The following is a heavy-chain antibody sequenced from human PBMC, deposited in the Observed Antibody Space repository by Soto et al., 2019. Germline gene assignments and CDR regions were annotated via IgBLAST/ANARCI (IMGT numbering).Heavy chain of an antibody. V-gene: IGHV5-51*01. Sequence: PGESLKISCKASGYSFSSYWIAWVRQMPGKGLEWMGIIYPGDSDARYSPSFEGQVTISVDTSINTAYLQWSYLKASDSAMYFCARQSDYNILTGYWYYFDYWGHGSLVTVPQ. D-gene: IGHD3-9*01. J-gene: IGHJ4*01. CDR2: IYPGDSDA. CDR3: ARQSDYNILTGYWYYFDY. CDR1: GYSFSSYW.